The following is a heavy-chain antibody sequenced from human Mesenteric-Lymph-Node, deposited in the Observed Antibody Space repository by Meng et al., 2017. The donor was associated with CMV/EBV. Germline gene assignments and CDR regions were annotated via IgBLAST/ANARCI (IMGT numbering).Heavy chain of an antibody. J-gene: IGHJ3*02. CDR1: GGSISSYY. Sequence: SETLSLTCTVSGGSISSYYWSWIRQPPGKGLEWIGYIYYSGSTNYNTSLKSRVTISVDTSKNQFSLKLSSVTAADTAVYYCARDSSSWDNDAFDIWGQGTMVTVSS. CDR3: ARDSSSWDNDAFDI. CDR2: IYYSGST. V-gene: IGHV4-59*12. D-gene: IGHD6-13*01.